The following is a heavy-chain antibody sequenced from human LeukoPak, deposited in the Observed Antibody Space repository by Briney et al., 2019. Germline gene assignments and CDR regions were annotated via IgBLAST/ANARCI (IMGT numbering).Heavy chain of an antibody. J-gene: IGHJ5*02. D-gene: IGHD3-22*01. CDR2: TSSDGSNK. CDR1: GFTFSDYG. V-gene: IGHV3-30*06. CDR3: ARDNDPDYSSSPGWFDL. Sequence: GGSLRLSCAASGFTFSDYGIHWVRLAPGKGLEWVGVTSSDGSNKFYADSVKGRFTVSRDNSKNTLYLQMNSLRAEDTAVYYCARDNDPDYSSSPGWFDLWGQGTLVTVSS.